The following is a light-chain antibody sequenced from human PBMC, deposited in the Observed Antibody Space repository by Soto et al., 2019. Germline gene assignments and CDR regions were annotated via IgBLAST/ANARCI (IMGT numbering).Light chain of an antibody. CDR2: DAS. CDR3: QQYNNWLRWT. CDR1: QSVGSN. J-gene: IGKJ1*01. V-gene: IGKV3-15*01. Sequence: EIVMTQSPSTLSVSPGERATLSCRASQSVGSNLAWYQQRPGQGPRLLIYDASTKATGIAARFSGSGSGTAFTLTISSMQSEDFAVYYCQQYNNWLRWTFGQGTKVEIK.